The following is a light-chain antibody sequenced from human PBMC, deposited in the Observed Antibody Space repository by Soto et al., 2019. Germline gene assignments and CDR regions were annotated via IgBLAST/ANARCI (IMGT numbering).Light chain of an antibody. CDR3: SSYAGSNNWV. V-gene: IGLV2-8*01. J-gene: IGLJ3*02. Sequence: QSVLTQPPSASGSPGQSVTISCTGTSSDVGAYKYVSWYQQHPGKAPKLMIYEVSKRPSGVPDRFSGSKSGNTASLTVSGLQAEDEADYYCSSYAGSNNWVFGGGTQLTV. CDR2: EVS. CDR1: SSDVGAYKY.